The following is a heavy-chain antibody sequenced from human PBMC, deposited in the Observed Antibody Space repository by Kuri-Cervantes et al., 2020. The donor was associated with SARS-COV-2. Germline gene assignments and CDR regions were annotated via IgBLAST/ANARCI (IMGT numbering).Heavy chain of an antibody. CDR1: GFTVSSNY. D-gene: IGHD6-19*01. J-gene: IGHJ4*02. Sequence: GKSLKISCAASGFTVSSNYMSWVRQAPGKGLEWVSVIYSGGSTYYADSVKGRFTISRDDSKNTLYLQMNSLRAEDTAVYYCARGPPAAVGLYYFDYWGQGTLVTVSS. CDR3: ARGPPAAVGLYYFDY. V-gene: IGHV3-53*01. CDR2: IYSGGST.